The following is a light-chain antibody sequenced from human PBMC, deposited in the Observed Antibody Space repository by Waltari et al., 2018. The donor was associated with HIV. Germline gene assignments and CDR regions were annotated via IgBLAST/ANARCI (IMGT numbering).Light chain of an antibody. CDR3: QSYDTSLTDII. J-gene: IGLJ2*01. CDR1: SSNVEAAYD. CDR2: GNV. V-gene: IGLV1-40*01. Sequence: QSVLTQPPSVSGAPGQRVTIPCTKSSSNVEAAYDVHWFQQVPGPAPKLLIYGNVNRPSGFPDRFSGSRSGTSASLAITGLQAEDEADYYCQSYDTSLTDIIFGGGTKLTVL.